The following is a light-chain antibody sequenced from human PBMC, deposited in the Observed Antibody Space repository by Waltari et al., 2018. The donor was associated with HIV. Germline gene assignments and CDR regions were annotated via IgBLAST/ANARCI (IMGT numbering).Light chain of an antibody. CDR3: QSADTSASFMI. CDR1: AFPKQF. Sequence: SSDLTQPPSVSVSPGQTARITCSGDAFPKQFAYWYQQKTGQAPVLEIHRDNERPSGIPGRFSGSSSGTTVTLPISGVQAEDEADYYCQSADTSASFMIFGGGTRLTVL. V-gene: IGLV3-25*03. J-gene: IGLJ2*01. CDR2: RDN.